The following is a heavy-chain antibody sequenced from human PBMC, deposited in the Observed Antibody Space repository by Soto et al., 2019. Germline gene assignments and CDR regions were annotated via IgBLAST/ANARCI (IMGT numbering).Heavy chain of an antibody. Sequence: SCAASGFTFDDYAMHWVRQAPGKGLEWVSGISWNSGSIGYADSVKGRFTISRDNAKNSLYLQMNSLRAEDTALYYCAKDRQDRPNAFDIWGQGTMVTVSS. CDR3: AKDRQDRPNAFDI. CDR1: GFTFDDYA. CDR2: ISWNSGSI. V-gene: IGHV3-9*01. D-gene: IGHD2-15*01. J-gene: IGHJ3*02.